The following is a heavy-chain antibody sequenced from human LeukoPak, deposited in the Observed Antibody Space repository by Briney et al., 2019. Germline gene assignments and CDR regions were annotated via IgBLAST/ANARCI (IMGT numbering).Heavy chain of an antibody. CDR2: IYYSGST. J-gene: IGHJ4*02. V-gene: IGHV4-59*11. CDR1: GGSISSHY. CDR3: ARAAAAGTVVFDY. D-gene: IGHD6-13*01. Sequence: SETLSLTCTVSGGSISSHYWSWLRQPPGKGLEWIGYIYYSGSTNYNPSLKSRVTISVDTSKNQFSLKLSSVTAADTAVYYCARAAAAGTVVFDYWGQGTLVTVSS.